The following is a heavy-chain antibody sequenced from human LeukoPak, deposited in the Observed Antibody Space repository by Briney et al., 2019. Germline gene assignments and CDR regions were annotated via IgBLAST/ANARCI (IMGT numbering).Heavy chain of an antibody. Sequence: ASVKVSCKASGYIFTDYYMHWVRQAPGQELGWMGRINPNSGGTNYAQKFQGRVTMTRDTSISTAYTELSSLRSDDTAVYYCARAPLIVVVPAAIVGWFDPWGQGTLVTVSS. CDR1: GYIFTDYY. D-gene: IGHD2-2*01. J-gene: IGHJ5*02. CDR2: INPNSGGT. CDR3: ARAPLIVVVPAAIVGWFDP. V-gene: IGHV1/OR15-1*01.